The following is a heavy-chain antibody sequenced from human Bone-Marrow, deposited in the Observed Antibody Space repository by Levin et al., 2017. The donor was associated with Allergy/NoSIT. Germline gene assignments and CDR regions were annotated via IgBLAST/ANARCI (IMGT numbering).Heavy chain of an antibody. CDR1: GFTLSSSA. D-gene: IGHD4-17*01. CDR3: ARDRREDGDYLDY. V-gene: IGHV3-33*01. Sequence: GESLKISCAASGFTLSSSALHWVRQAPGKGLEWVAVIWFDGSTAYYADSVKGRFTISTDSSKNTLFLQLNSLRVEDTAVYYCARDRREDGDYLDYWGQGTLVTVSS. CDR2: IWFDGSTA. J-gene: IGHJ4*02.